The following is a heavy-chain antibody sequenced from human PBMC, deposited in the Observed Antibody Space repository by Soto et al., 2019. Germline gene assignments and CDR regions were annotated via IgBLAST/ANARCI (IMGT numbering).Heavy chain of an antibody. D-gene: IGHD3-10*01. CDR1: GGTFSSYA. Sequence: QVQLVQSGAEVKKPGSSVKVSCKASGGTFSSYAISWVQQAPGQGLEWMGGIIPIFGTANYAQKFQGRVTITADESTSTAYMELSSLRSEDTAVYYCARDPTMVRGVMNYYYGMDVWGQGTTVTVSS. V-gene: IGHV1-69*01. CDR3: ARDPTMVRGVMNYYYGMDV. CDR2: IIPIFGTA. J-gene: IGHJ6*02.